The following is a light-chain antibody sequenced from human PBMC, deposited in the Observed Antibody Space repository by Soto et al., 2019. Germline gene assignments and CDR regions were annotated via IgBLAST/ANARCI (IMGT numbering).Light chain of an antibody. CDR2: EVS. CDR3: SSYTSSSTWV. J-gene: IGLJ3*02. Sequence: QSALNQPASVSGSPGQSITISCTGTSSDVGGSDYVSWYQHHPHRAPKLLIYEVSYRPSGVSDRFSGSKSGNTASLTISGLQAEDEADYYCSSYTSSSTWVFGGGTKLTVL. V-gene: IGLV2-14*01. CDR1: SSDVGGSDY.